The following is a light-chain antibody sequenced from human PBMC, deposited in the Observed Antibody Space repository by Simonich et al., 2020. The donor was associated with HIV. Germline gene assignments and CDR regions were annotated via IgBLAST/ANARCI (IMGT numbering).Light chain of an antibody. V-gene: IGLV2-14*01. J-gene: IGLJ3*02. CDR2: DVS. CDR1: SSDVGGYNY. Sequence: QSALTQPASVSGSPGQSIPISCTGTSSDVGGYNYVSWYQQHPGKAPKLMIYDVSKRPSGVSKRFSGSKSGNTASLTISGLQAEDEADYYCNSYTSSSTWVFGGGTKLTVL. CDR3: NSYTSSSTWV.